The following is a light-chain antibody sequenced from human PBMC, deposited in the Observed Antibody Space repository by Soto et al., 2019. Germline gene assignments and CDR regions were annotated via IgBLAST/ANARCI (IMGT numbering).Light chain of an antibody. CDR2: KAS. V-gene: IGKV1-5*03. CDR3: QQYNSYSPT. J-gene: IGKJ1*01. Sequence: DIQMTQSPSSVSASVGDRVTITCRASQDINSWLTWYQQKPGKAPKVLIYKASRLESGVSSRFSGRESETELTLIISDMQPGDSATYYCQQYNSYSPTFCQGTKVEVK. CDR1: QDINSW.